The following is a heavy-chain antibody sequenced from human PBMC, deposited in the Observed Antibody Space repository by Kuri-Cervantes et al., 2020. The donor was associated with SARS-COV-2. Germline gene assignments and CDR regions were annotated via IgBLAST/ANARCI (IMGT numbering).Heavy chain of an antibody. Sequence: GESLKISCAASGFTFSSYAMSWVRQAPGKGLEWVSAISGSGGSTYYADSVKGLFTISRDNSKNTLYLQMNSLRAEDTAVYYCARNPTYGDYPYWYFDLWGRGTLVTVSS. D-gene: IGHD4-17*01. CDR1: GFTFSSYA. CDR3: ARNPTYGDYPYWYFDL. V-gene: IGHV3-23*01. CDR2: ISGSGGST. J-gene: IGHJ2*01.